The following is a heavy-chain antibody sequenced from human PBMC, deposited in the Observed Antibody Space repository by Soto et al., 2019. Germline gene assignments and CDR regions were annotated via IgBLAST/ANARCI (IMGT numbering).Heavy chain of an antibody. Sequence: PSETLSLTCTVSGGSVSSGSYYWSWIRQPPGKGLEWIGYIYYSGSTNYNPSLKSRVTISVDTSKNQFSLKLSSVTAADTAVYYCARDAYSSTRVYRMDVWGQGTTVTVSS. CDR3: ARDAYSSTRVYRMDV. CDR2: IYYSGST. V-gene: IGHV4-61*01. D-gene: IGHD2-2*01. CDR1: GGSVSSGSYY. J-gene: IGHJ6*02.